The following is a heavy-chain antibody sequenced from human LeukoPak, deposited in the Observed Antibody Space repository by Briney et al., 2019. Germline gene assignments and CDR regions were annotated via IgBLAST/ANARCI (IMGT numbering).Heavy chain of an antibody. Sequence: GGSLRLSCAASGFTFSSYAMSCVRQAPGKGLEWVSAISGSGGSTYYADSVKGRFTISRDNSKNTLHLQMNSLRAADTAVYYCANPPRQLGIHYYHYYMDVWGKGTPVPVS. D-gene: IGHD7-27*01. V-gene: IGHV3-23*01. J-gene: IGHJ6*03. CDR1: GFTFSSYA. CDR3: ANPPRQLGIHYYHYYMDV. CDR2: ISGSGGST.